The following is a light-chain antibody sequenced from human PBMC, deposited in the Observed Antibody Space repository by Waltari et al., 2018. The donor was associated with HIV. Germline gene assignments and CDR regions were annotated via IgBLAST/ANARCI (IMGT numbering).Light chain of an antibody. Sequence: SALTQPPSASGSPGQSVTISCTGTSSDVGGYNHVSWYQQHPGTAPKRLVYEVTKRPPGVPNRFSGSKSGNTASLTVSGLQAEDEADYYCVSYAGVRDRWVFGGGTKLTVL. CDR2: EVT. V-gene: IGLV2-8*01. CDR1: SSDVGGYNH. J-gene: IGLJ3*02. CDR3: VSYAGVRDRWV.